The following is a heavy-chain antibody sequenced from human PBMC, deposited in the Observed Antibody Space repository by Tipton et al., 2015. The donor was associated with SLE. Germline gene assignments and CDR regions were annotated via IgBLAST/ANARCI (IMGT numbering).Heavy chain of an antibody. CDR1: GGPFGGYY. D-gene: IGHD1-1*01. J-gene: IGHJ6*02. Sequence: TLSLTCAVYGGPFGGYYWSWIRQPPGKGLEWIGEINHSGTTNYNPSLKSRVTISVDTSKNQFSLKLSSVTAADTAVYYCARDGAAGGWNDRDYYYYGMDVWGQGTTVTVSS. V-gene: IGHV4-34*01. CDR2: INHSGTT. CDR3: ARDGAAGGWNDRDYYYYGMDV.